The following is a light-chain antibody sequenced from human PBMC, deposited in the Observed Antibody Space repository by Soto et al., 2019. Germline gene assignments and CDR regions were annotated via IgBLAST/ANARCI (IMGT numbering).Light chain of an antibody. J-gene: IGLJ3*02. CDR3: QTWGTGIWV. CDR2: LNSDGSH. V-gene: IGLV4-69*01. CDR1: SGHSSYA. Sequence: QLVLTQSPSASASLGASVKLTCTLSSGHSSYAIAWHQQQPEKGPRYLMKLNSDGSHSKGDGISDRFSGSSSGAERYLTISSLQSEDEADYYCQTWGTGIWVFGGGTKLAVL.